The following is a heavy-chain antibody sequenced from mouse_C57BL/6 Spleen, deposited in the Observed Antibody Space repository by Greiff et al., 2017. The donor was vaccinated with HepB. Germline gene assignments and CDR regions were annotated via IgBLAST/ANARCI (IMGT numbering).Heavy chain of an antibody. D-gene: IGHD6-1*01. CDR3: ARIARK. V-gene: IGHV14-3*02. J-gene: IGHJ2*01. Sequence: EVQLQQSGAELVKSGATVKLSCTASGLNIKDTYMHWLKQWPEQGLEWIGRIDTPNGNTKSDPKSQGKATITADTYTNTAYLQRSSVTSEDTAVVCCARIARKWGQGTTLTVAS. CDR2: IDTPNGNT. CDR1: GLNIKDTY.